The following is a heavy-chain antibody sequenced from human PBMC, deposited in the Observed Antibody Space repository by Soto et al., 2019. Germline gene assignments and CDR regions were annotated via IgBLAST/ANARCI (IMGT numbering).Heavy chain of an antibody. D-gene: IGHD6-13*01. Sequence: EVQLVESGGGLVKPGGSLRLSCAAYGLTFISDSMNWLRQAPGKGLEGVSSISSSSSYIYYADSVTGRLTISRDNAKNPLYLQLIRLRAEDTAMYYCARDVYSSTRYFDYWGPGTLVAVSS. J-gene: IGHJ4*02. CDR3: ARDVYSSTRYFDY. CDR1: GLTFISDS. CDR2: ISSSSSYI. V-gene: IGHV3-21*01.